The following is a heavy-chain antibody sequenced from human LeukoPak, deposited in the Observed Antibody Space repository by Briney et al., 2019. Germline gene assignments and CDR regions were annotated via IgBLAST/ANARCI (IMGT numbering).Heavy chain of an antibody. V-gene: IGHV4-39*07. Sequence: SETLSLTCTVSGGSISSSSYYWGWIRQPPGKGLEWIGSIYYSGSTYYNPSLKSRVTISVDTSKNQFSLKLSSVTAADTAVYYCAIITMVRGVYYWGQGTLVTVSS. J-gene: IGHJ4*02. CDR1: GGSISSSSYY. D-gene: IGHD3-10*01. CDR2: IYYSGST. CDR3: AIITMVRGVYY.